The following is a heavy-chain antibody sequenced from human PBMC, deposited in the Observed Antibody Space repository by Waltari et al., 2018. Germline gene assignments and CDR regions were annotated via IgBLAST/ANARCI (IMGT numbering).Heavy chain of an antibody. D-gene: IGHD3-22*01. J-gene: IGHJ4*02. CDR3: ARHGGDRWLYNSRTPTHIDY. CDR2: IYYVVST. Sequence: HLQESGPGLVKPSETLSLICAVSGGSISSTSYYWGWIRQPPGKGLEWIGNIYYVVSTYYNPSLKSRVTMSAETSKNQFSLKLSSVTAADTAVYYCARHGGDRWLYNSRTPTHIDYWGQGILVTVSS. CDR1: GGSISSTSYY. V-gene: IGHV4-39*01.